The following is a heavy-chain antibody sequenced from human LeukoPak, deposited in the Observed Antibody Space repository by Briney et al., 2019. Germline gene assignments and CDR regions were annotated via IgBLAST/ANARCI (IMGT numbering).Heavy chain of an antibody. D-gene: IGHD2-2*01. J-gene: IGHJ4*02. CDR2: INGSGGST. CDR3: AKEGFCSSTSCYLRGFES. Sequence: PGGTLRLSCAASGFTFNKYGMSWVRQAPGKGLEGVSTINGSGGSTYYADSVKGRFTISRDNSKNTLFLQMNSLRAEDTAVYYCAKEGFCSSTSCYLRGFESWGQGTLVTVSS. V-gene: IGHV3-23*01. CDR1: GFTFNKYG.